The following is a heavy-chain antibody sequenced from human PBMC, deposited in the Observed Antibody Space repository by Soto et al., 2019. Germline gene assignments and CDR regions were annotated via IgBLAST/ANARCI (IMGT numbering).Heavy chain of an antibody. CDR2: IYYSGST. D-gene: IGHD6-6*01. CDR1: GGSISSSSYY. J-gene: IGHJ5*02. V-gene: IGHV4-39*01. CDR3: ARRVYSSSRGTRSWFDP. Sequence: LSLTFTVSGGSISSSSYYWGWIRQPPGKGLEWIGSIYYSGSTYYNPSLKSRVTISVDTSKNQFSLKLSSVTAADTAVYYCARRVYSSSRGTRSWFDPWGQGTLVTVSS.